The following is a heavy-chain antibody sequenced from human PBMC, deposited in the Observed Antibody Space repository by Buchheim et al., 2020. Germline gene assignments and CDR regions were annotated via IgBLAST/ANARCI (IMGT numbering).Heavy chain of an antibody. CDR1: GYTFTNYG. V-gene: IGHV1-18*01. D-gene: IGHD2-15*01. CDR2: ISSYNGNT. Sequence: QVQLVQSGAEVKKPGASVKVSCKASGYTFTNYGITWVRQAPGQGLEWMGWISSYNGNTNYAQKFQGRVTMTRDTSMSTAYMALGSLRSDETAVYYCARALNCSAGSCYPFGYWGQGT. CDR3: ARALNCSAGSCYPFGY. J-gene: IGHJ4*02.